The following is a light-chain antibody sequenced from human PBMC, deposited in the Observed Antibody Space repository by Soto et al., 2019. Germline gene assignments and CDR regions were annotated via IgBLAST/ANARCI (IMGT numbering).Light chain of an antibody. Sequence: DIVMTQAPDSLAVSLGERATINCKSSQSVLHSSNNKNYLTWYQQKPGQPPKLLIYWASTRESGVPDRFSGSGSGTDLTLSTSSLQAEDVAGYYCQQYYNTLVTFGPGTKVDI. CDR2: WAS. J-gene: IGKJ3*01. V-gene: IGKV4-1*01. CDR3: QQYYNTLVT. CDR1: QSVLHSSNNKNY.